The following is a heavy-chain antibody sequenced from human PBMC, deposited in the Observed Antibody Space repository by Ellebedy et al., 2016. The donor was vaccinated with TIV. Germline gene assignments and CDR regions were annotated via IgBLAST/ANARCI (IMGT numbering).Heavy chain of an antibody. CDR3: ASLEMATILDAFDI. V-gene: IGHV4-39*01. J-gene: IGHJ3*02. CDR2: IYYSGST. CDR1: GDSISSSSYY. D-gene: IGHD5-24*01. Sequence: MPSETLSLTCTVSGDSISSSSYYWGWIRQLPGKGLEWIGSIYYSGSTYYNPSLKSRVTISVDTSKNQFSLKLSSLIAADTAVYYCASLEMATILDAFDIWGQGTKVTVSS.